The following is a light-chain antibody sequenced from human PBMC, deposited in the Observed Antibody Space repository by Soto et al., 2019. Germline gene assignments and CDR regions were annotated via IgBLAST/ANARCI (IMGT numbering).Light chain of an antibody. V-gene: IGKV1-9*01. CDR1: QDISSL. CDR2: AES. J-gene: IGKJ1*01. CDR3: QQLHNYPHT. Sequence: IQLTQSPSSLSASVGDSVTITCRASQDISSLLTWYQVKPGKAPKLLIYAESALQSGVPSRFSGSGSGTDFTLTINSLQPEDSATYYCQQLHNYPHTFGQGTKVEIK.